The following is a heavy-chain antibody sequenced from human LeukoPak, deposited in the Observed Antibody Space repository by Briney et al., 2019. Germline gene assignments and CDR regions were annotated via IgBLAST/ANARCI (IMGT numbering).Heavy chain of an antibody. J-gene: IGHJ5*02. CDR1: GGSISSYY. Sequence: PSETLSLTCTVSGGSISSYYWIWIRQPAGKGLEWIGRIYTSGSTNYNPSLKSRVTMSVDTSKNQFSLKLSSVTAADTAVYYCARVNMDCSSTSCYFWFDPWGQGTLVTVSS. V-gene: IGHV4-4*07. D-gene: IGHD2-2*01. CDR3: ARVNMDCSSTSCYFWFDP. CDR2: IYTSGST.